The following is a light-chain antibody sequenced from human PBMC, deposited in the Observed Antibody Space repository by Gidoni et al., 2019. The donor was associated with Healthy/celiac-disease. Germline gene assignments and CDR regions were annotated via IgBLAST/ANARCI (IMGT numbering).Light chain of an antibody. CDR2: DVS. CDR1: SSDVGGYNY. J-gene: IGLJ2*01. CDR3: SSYTSSSTPVV. V-gene: IGLV2-14*01. Sequence: QPALTPPASVSGYPGQSITISCTGTSSDVGGYNYASWYQQHPGKAPKLMIYDVSNRPTGVSNRFSGSKSGNTASLTISGLQAEDEADYYCSSYTSSSTPVVFGGGTKLTVL.